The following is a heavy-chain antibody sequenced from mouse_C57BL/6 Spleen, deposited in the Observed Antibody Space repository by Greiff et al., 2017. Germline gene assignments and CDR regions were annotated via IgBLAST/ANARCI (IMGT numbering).Heavy chain of an antibody. CDR3: TPNSFYARDY. CDR1: GFTFSDAW. D-gene: IGHD2-12*01. CDR2: IRNKANNHAT. V-gene: IGHV6-6*01. J-gene: IGHJ4*01. Sequence: EVKLEESGGGLVQPGGSMKLSCAASGFTFSDAWMDWVRQSPEKGLEWVAEIRNKANNHATYYAEYVKGMFTISRDDSKSSIYLQMNSLKAEDTGIYYCTPNSFYARDYWGQGTSVTVSS.